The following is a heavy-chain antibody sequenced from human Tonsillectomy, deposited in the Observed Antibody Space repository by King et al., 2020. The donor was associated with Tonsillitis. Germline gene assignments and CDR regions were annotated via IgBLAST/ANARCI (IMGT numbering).Heavy chain of an antibody. CDR2: MNPDSGDT. V-gene: IGHV1-8*01. J-gene: IGHJ6*03. CDR1: GYTFASHD. D-gene: IGHD2-2*01. Sequence: QLVQSGAEVKKPGASVKVSCKASGYTFASHDLNWVRQATGQGLEWMGWMNPDSGDTGYVQKFQGRVTMTRNTSTSTAYMELSSLRSEDTAVYYCARVHCSSSSCHPHYYYMDV. CDR3: ARVHCSSSSCHPHYYYMDV.